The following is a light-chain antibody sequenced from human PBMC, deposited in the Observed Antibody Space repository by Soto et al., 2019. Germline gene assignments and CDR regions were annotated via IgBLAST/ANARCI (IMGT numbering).Light chain of an antibody. Sequence: QSALTQPPSASGSPGQSVTISCTGTSSDVGAYNYVSWYQQHPGKAPKLMIYDVSKRPSGVPYRFSGSKSGTSASLAISGLQSEDEADYYCAAWDDSLNGRLFGGGTKLTVL. J-gene: IGLJ2*01. CDR1: SSDVGAYNY. CDR2: DVS. V-gene: IGLV2-8*01. CDR3: AAWDDSLNGRL.